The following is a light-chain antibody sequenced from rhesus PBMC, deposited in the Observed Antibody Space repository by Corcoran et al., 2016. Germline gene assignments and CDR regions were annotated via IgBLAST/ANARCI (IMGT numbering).Light chain of an antibody. V-gene: IGKV1S12*01. CDR1: QNIYTN. CDR3: QQYYHNPRT. CDR2: ATS. Sequence: DIQMTQSPSALSASVGDRVTISCRASQNIYTNLAWYQQKPGKAPKLLLYATSSLQTGIPSRFSGSGSGTDVTLTVSSLQPEDSASYYCQQYYHNPRTFGQGTKVEIK. J-gene: IGKJ1*01.